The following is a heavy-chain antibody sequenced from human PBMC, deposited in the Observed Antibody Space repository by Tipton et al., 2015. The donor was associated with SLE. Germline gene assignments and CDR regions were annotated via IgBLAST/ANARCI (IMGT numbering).Heavy chain of an antibody. Sequence: TLSLTCAVYGGSFSGYYWSWIRQPPGKGLEWIGEINHSGNTNYNPSLKSRVTISVDTAKNRFSLKLSYVTAAVTAVYYCAMVYAPPVRDYYYYGMDVWGQGTTVTVSS. CDR1: GGSFSGYY. V-gene: IGHV4-34*01. D-gene: IGHD2-8*01. J-gene: IGHJ6*02. CDR3: AMVYAPPVRDYYYYGMDV. CDR2: INHSGNT.